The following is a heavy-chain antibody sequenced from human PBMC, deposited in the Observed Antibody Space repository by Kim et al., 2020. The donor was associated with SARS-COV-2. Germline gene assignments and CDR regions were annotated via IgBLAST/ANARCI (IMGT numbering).Heavy chain of an antibody. CDR1: GGSISSYY. J-gene: IGHJ5*02. Sequence: SETLSLTCTVSGGSISSYYWSWIRQPPGKGLEWIGYIYYSGSTNYNPSLKSRVTISVDTAKNQFSLKLSSVTAADTAVYYWARGGAEFWSGYYMSGFDPWGQGTLVTVSS. CDR3: ARGGAEFWSGYYMSGFDP. D-gene: IGHD3-3*01. V-gene: IGHV4-59*13. CDR2: IYYSGST.